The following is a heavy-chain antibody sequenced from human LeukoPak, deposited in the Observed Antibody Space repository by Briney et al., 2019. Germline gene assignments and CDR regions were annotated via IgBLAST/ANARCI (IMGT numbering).Heavy chain of an antibody. CDR1: GFTFSTYV. CDR2: ISYDGSSE. D-gene: IGHD3-3*01. CDR3: ARDRRRFWSGYLDY. J-gene: IGHJ4*02. V-gene: IGHV3-30-3*01. Sequence: PGGSLRLSCAASGFTFSTYVMHWVRQAPGKGLEWVSVISYDGSSEYHAESVKGRFTISRDNSKNTLYLQMNSLTAEDTAVYYCARDRRRFWSGYLDYWGQGALVTVSS.